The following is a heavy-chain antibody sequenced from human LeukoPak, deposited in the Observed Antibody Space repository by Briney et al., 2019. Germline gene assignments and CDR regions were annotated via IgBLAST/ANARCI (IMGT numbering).Heavy chain of an antibody. CDR1: VGSFSGYY. J-gene: IGHJ4*02. CDR2: INHSGST. CDR3: ARDRYYYDSSGYSLFDY. D-gene: IGHD3-22*01. Sequence: PSETLSLTCAVYVGSFSGYYWSWIRQPPGKGLEWIWEINHSGSTNYNPSLKSRVTISVDTSKNQFSLKLSSVTAADTAVYYCARDRYYYDSSGYSLFDYWGQGTLVTVSS. V-gene: IGHV4-34*01.